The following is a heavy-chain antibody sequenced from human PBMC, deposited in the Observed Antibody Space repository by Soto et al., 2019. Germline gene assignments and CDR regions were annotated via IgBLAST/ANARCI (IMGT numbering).Heavy chain of an antibody. CDR3: AKDRGGYSYGFDY. J-gene: IGHJ4*02. D-gene: IGHD5-18*01. V-gene: IGHV3-30*18. CDR2: ISYDGSNK. CDR1: GFTFSSYG. Sequence: GGSLRLSCAASGFTFSSYGMHWVRQAPGKGLEWVAVISYDGSNKYYADSVKGRFTISRDNSKNTLYLQMNSLRAEDTAVYYCAKDRGGYSYGFDYWGQGTLVTVSS.